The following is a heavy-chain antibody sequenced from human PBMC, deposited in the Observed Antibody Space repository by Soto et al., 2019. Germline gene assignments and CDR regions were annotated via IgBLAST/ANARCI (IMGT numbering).Heavy chain of an antibody. CDR3: ARVVRYTSSWIDY. V-gene: IGHV4-59*08. J-gene: IGHJ4*02. D-gene: IGHD6-13*01. CDR1: GGSISSNY. CDR2: IYYSGST. Sequence: HLETLSLTCTVSGGSISSNYWSWIRQTPGKGLEWIGYIYYSGSTNYNPSLKSRVTISVDTSKNQFSLKLNSVTAADTAVYYCARVVRYTSSWIDYWGQGTLVTVSS.